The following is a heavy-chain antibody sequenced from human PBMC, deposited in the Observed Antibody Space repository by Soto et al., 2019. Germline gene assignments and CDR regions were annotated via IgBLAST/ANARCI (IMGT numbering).Heavy chain of an antibody. J-gene: IGHJ4*02. Sequence: QVQLHQWGAGLLKPSETLSLACSIYSGSFSGYYWSWIRQPPGKGLEWIGEISQSGNTNYSPSLKSRVSISIDTSKKKFSLNLAYVSAADKAVYYCARAPKVSGSSQTRPDFWGQGTLVTVSS. D-gene: IGHD6-6*01. V-gene: IGHV4-34*01. CDR3: ARAPKVSGSSQTRPDF. CDR2: ISQSGNT. CDR1: SGSFSGYY.